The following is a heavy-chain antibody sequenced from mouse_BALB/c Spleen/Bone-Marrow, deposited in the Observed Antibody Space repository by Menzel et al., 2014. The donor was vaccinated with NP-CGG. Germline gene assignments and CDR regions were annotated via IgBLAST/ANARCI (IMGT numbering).Heavy chain of an antibody. Sequence: EVKVVESGGGLVKSGGSLKLSCAASGFSFSNYGMSWLRQTPEKRLEGVATISGDGRYTFYSDSVKGRFTISRDNAKNNLYLQLSGLRSEDTALYYCARHAYYDQTEVSFVCWGQGTLVTVSA. CDR2: ISGDGRYT. CDR1: GFSFSNYG. CDR3: ARHAYYDQTEVSFVC. V-gene: IGHV5-9-2*01. J-gene: IGHJ3*01. D-gene: IGHD2-4*01.